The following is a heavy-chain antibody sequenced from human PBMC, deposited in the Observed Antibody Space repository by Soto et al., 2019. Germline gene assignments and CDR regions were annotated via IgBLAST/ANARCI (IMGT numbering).Heavy chain of an antibody. CDR2: IYYSGST. J-gene: IGHJ5*02. D-gene: IGHD1-26*01. Sequence: QLHLRESGPGLVKPSETLSLTCTVSGGSITSSSYYWGWIRQPPGKGLEWIGSIYYSGSTYYNPSLERRVTLPXXXSXXQFSLKLSSVTAADTAVYSCATQEVGGSYVYTFDPWGQGTLVTVSS. V-gene: IGHV4-39*01. CDR3: ATQEVGGSYVYTFDP. CDR1: GGSITSSSYY.